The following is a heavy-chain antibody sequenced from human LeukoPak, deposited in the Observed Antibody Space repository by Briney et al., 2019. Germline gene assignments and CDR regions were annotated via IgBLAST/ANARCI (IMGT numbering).Heavy chain of an antibody. CDR2: INQDGSEK. V-gene: IGHV3-7*01. CDR1: GFTFSNYW. J-gene: IGHJ4*02. CDR3: ARRLSYFDD. Sequence: GGSLRLSCVASGFTFSNYWMSWVGQAPGKGLEWVANINQDGSEKHYVDSVRGRFTISRDNAKNSLYLQMNSLRAEDTAVYYCARRLSYFDDWGQGTLVTVSS.